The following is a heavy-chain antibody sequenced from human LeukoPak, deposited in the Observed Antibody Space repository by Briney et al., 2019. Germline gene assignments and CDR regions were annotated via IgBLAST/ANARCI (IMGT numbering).Heavy chain of an antibody. V-gene: IGHV3-21*01. Sequence: GGSLRLSCAASGFTFSSYSMNWVRQAPGKGLEWVSSITSSSTYIHYADSVKGRFTISRDNAKNSLYLQMNSLRADDTAVYFCARTTSGATFSDYYYYHMDVWGKGTTVTVSS. CDR2: ITSSSTYI. D-gene: IGHD1-26*01. J-gene: IGHJ6*03. CDR3: ARTTSGATFSDYYYYHMDV. CDR1: GFTFSSYS.